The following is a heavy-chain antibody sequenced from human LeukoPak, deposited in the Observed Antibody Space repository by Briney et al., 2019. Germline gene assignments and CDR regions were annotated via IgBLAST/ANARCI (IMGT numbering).Heavy chain of an antibody. CDR3: ATTYYYDSGGLYY. J-gene: IGHJ4*02. CDR1: GGTFSSYA. D-gene: IGHD3-22*01. V-gene: IGHV1-69*04. Sequence: SVKVSCKASGGTFSSYAISWVRQAPGQGLEWMGRIIPIFGIANYAQKFQGRVTITADKSTSSAYMELSSLRSEDTAVYYCATTYYYDSGGLYYWGQGTLVTVSS. CDR2: IIPIFGIA.